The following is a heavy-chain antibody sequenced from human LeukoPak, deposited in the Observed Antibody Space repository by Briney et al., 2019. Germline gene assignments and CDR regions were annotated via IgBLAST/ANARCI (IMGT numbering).Heavy chain of an antibody. CDR1: GYTFISYY. CDR2: IKPSGGST. CDR3: ARVSPPDYYYYYGMDV. V-gene: IGHV1-46*01. Sequence: ASVKVSCKASGYTFISYYINWVRQAPGQGLEWMGVIKPSGGSTSYAQKFQGRVTMTRDTSTSTVYMELSSLRSEDTAVYYCARVSPPDYYYYYGMDVWGQGTTVTVSS. J-gene: IGHJ6*02.